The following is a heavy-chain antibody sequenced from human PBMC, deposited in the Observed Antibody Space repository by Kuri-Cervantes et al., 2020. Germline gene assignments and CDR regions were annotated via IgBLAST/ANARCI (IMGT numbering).Heavy chain of an antibody. CDR3: ARKSSGWYGIDY. J-gene: IGHJ4*02. V-gene: IGHV4-39*01. D-gene: IGHD6-19*01. CDR2: VYYSGST. Sequence: GSLRLSCTVSGGSISSSSYYWGWIRQPPGKGLEWIVSVYYSGSTYYNPSLKSRVTISVDTSKNQCSLKLSSVTAADTAVYYFARKSSGWYGIDYWGQGTLVTVSS. CDR1: GGSISSSSYY.